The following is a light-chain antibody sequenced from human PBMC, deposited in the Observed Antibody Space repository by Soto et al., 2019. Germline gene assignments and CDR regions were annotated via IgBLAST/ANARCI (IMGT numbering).Light chain of an antibody. CDR3: QQYGSSGT. V-gene: IGKV3-20*01. CDR2: GAS. Sequence: EILVTQSPGTLSLSPGERATLSCRASQSVSNNYLAWYQQKPGQAPRLLIYGASNRATGIPDRFSGSGSGTDFTLTISSLEPEDFAVYYCQQYGSSGTFGQGTKVDIX. CDR1: QSVSNNY. J-gene: IGKJ1*01.